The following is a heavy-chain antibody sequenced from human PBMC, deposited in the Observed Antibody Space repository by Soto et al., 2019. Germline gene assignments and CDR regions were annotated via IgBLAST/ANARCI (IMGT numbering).Heavy chain of an antibody. CDR2: ISYDGNNK. Sequence: GGSLRLSCVASGFTFSSYAMHWVRQAPGKGLEWVAVISYDGNNKYYVDSVKGRFTISKDNSKNTLYLQMNSLRAEDTAVFYCAKALSTTAYYNYYGMDVWGQGTTVTVSS. CDR3: AKALSTTAYYNYYGMDV. D-gene: IGHD2-2*01. CDR1: GFTFSSYA. J-gene: IGHJ6*02. V-gene: IGHV3-30*18.